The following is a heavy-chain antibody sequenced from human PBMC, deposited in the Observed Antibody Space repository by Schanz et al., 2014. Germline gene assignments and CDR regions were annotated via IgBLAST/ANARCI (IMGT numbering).Heavy chain of an antibody. V-gene: IGHV1-46*01. Sequence: QVQLVQSGTEVKKPGASVKVSCKASGYTFTRYYIHWVRQAPGQGLEWMGIINPSGGSTTYAQKFQGRVTMTRDTSSSTVYMQLSSLTSDDTAIYYCARVTTGYDSWGQGTLVTVSS. CDR1: GYTFTRYY. D-gene: IGHD5-12*01. CDR3: ARVTTGYDS. J-gene: IGHJ4*02. CDR2: INPSGGST.